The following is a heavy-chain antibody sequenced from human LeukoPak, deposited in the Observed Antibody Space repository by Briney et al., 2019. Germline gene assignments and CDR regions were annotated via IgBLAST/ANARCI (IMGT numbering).Heavy chain of an antibody. J-gene: IGHJ4*02. CDR2: IYYSGST. Sequence: SETLSLTCTVSGGPISSSSYYWGWIRQPPGKGLEWIGNIYYSGSTYYNPSLKSRVTISVDKSKNQFSLKLSSVTAADTAVYYCARIAAAGRVYYFDYWGQGTLVTVSS. CDR3: ARIAAAGRVYYFDY. D-gene: IGHD6-13*01. V-gene: IGHV4-39*07. CDR1: GGPISSSSYY.